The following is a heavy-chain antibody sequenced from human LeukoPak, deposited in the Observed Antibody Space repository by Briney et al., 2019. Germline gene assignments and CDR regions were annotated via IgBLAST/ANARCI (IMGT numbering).Heavy chain of an antibody. CDR1: GGSISSSSYY. J-gene: IGHJ4*02. CDR2: IYYSGST. V-gene: IGHV4-39*01. Sequence: SETLSLTCTVSGGSISSSSYYWGWIRQPPGKGLEWIGSIYYSGSTYYNPSLKSRVTISVDTSKNQFSLKLSSVTAADTAVYYCARIAVAGTNLDYWGQGTLVTASS. CDR3: ARIAVAGTNLDY. D-gene: IGHD6-19*01.